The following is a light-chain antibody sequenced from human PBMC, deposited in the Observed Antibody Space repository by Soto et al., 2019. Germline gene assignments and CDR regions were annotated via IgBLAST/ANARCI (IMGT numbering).Light chain of an antibody. V-gene: IGKV3-20*01. CDR1: QTIASDY. CDR2: DAT. CDR3: QQYGSLPWT. J-gene: IGKJ1*01. Sequence: ENVLTQSPDTLSLSPGERATLSCRASQTIASDYFAWYQQKPDQAPRLLMYDATNRATGIPDRFSGSESGTDFTLTISRLEGEDFAVFYCQQYGSLPWTFGQGTKVEIK.